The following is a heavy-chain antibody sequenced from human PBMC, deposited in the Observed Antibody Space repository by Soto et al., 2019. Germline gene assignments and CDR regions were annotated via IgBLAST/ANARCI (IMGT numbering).Heavy chain of an antibody. CDR3: ARALHHSSGWDGVYYYYGMDV. J-gene: IGHJ6*04. Sequence: GASVKVSCKASGYTFTGYYMHWVRQAPGQGLEWMGWINPNSGGTNYAQKFQGWVTMTRDTSISTAYMELSRLRSDDTAVYYCARALHHSSGWDGVYYYYGMDVWAKGTTVTVGS. D-gene: IGHD6-19*01. CDR1: GYTFTGYY. V-gene: IGHV1-2*04. CDR2: INPNSGGT.